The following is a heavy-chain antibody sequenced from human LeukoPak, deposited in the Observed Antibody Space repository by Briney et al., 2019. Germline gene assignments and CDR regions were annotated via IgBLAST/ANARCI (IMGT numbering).Heavy chain of an antibody. D-gene: IGHD3-10*01. CDR2: ISGGGGTT. CDR3: ARDGEGSGSSWMITHDY. J-gene: IGHJ4*02. Sequence: QAGGSLRLSCAASGFTFSTYAMNWLRQAPGKGLEWVSVISGGGGTTYYADSVKGRFTISRDNSKNTVFLQMNSLRVEDTALYYCARDGEGSGSSWMITHDYWGQGALVTVSS. V-gene: IGHV3-23*01. CDR1: GFTFSTYA.